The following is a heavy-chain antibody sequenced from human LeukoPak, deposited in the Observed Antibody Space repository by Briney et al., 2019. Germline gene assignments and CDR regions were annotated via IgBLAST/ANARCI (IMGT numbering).Heavy chain of an antibody. J-gene: IGHJ6*03. CDR1: GFTFSNYW. CDR2: INTDGSST. D-gene: IGHD3-16*01. Sequence: GGSLRLSCAASGFTFSNYWMHWVRQAPGKELVWVSRINTDGSSTNYADSVKGRFTISRDNAKNTVYLQMNSLRAEDTAVYYCANGAFRLYYIDVWGKGTTVTVSS. V-gene: IGHV3-74*01. CDR3: ANGAFRLYYIDV.